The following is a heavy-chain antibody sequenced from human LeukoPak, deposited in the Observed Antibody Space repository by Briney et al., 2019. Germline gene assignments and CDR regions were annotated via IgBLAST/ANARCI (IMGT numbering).Heavy chain of an antibody. CDR1: GFTFSSYA. V-gene: IGHV3-23*01. J-gene: IGHJ3*02. D-gene: IGHD1-26*01. CDR3: AKLQNSGSYLQDAFDI. CDR2: ISGSGDST. Sequence: GGSLRLSCAASGFTFSSYAMSWVRQAPGKGLEWVSGISGSGDSTYYADSVKGRFTISRDNSKNTLYLQMNSLRAEDTAVYYCAKLQNSGSYLQDAFDIWGQGTMVTVSS.